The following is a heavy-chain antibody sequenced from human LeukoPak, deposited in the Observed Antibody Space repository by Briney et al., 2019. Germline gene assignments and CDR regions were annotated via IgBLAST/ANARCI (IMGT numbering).Heavy chain of an antibody. CDR3: AQGSSLEWWYFDY. V-gene: IGHV4-39*07. CDR2: GHYRETT. CDR1: GDSVSNNAYY. Sequence: SEALSLTCSVFGDSVSNNAYYWAWIRQAPGKRLEWMGSGHYRETTHYSPSLKSRVTMSVDTSKNQFSLKLSSVTAADTAVYYCAQGSSLEWWYFDYWGQGTLVTVSS. D-gene: IGHD3-3*01. J-gene: IGHJ4*02.